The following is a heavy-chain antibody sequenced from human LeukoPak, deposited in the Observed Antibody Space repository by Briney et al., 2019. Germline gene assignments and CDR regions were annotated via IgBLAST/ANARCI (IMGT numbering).Heavy chain of an antibody. Sequence: SETLSLTCTVSGGSISSGGYYWSWIRQHPGKGLEWIGYIYYSGSTYYNPSLKSRVTISVDTSKNQFSLKLSSVTAADTAMYYCGRLGGLAAAGVRYFDYWGQGTLVTVSS. D-gene: IGHD6-13*01. J-gene: IGHJ4*02. V-gene: IGHV4-31*03. CDR2: IYYSGST. CDR1: GGSISSGGYY. CDR3: GRLGGLAAAGVRYFDY.